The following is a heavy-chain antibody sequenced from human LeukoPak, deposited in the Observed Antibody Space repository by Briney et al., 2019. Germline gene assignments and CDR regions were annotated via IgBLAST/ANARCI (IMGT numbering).Heavy chain of an antibody. Sequence: PGGSLRLSCVASGFTFNTYAMSWVRQAPGKGLEWVANIKQDGSEKYYVDSVKGRFTISRDNAKNSLYLQMNSLRDEDTAVYYCARDPYCSGGSCYDSLYKPLDYWGQGTLVTVSS. D-gene: IGHD2-15*01. CDR2: IKQDGSEK. CDR3: ARDPYCSGGSCYDSLYKPLDY. CDR1: GFTFNTYA. V-gene: IGHV3-7*01. J-gene: IGHJ4*02.